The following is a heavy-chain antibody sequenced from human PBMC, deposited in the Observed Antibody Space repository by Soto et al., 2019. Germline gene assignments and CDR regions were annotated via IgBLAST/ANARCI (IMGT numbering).Heavy chain of an antibody. J-gene: IGHJ6*03. V-gene: IGHV3-7*01. D-gene: IGHD2-15*01. Sequence: SGGSLRLSCAASGFTFSSYWMSWVRQAPGKGLEWVANIKQDGSEKYYVDSVKGRFTISRDNAKNSLYLQMNSLRAEDTAVYYCARDQEVVVAATPDYYYYMDVWGKGTTVTVSS. CDR2: IKQDGSEK. CDR1: GFTFSSYW. CDR3: ARDQEVVVAATPDYYYYMDV.